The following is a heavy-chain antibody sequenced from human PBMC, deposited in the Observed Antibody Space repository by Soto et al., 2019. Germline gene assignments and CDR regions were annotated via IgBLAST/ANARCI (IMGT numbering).Heavy chain of an antibody. CDR1: GFTFTNAW. Sequence: EVQLVESGGGLVKPGGSLRLSCAASGFTFTNAWMSWVRQAPGKGLEWVGRIKTKTDAGATDYAAPVKGRFTISRDDSKNTLYLQMSNLKTEDTAVYYCPTGFRVRGEYDFWGQGTLVTVSS. CDR3: PTGFRVRGEYDF. J-gene: IGHJ4*02. V-gene: IGHV3-15*01. CDR2: IKTKTDAGAT. D-gene: IGHD3-10*01.